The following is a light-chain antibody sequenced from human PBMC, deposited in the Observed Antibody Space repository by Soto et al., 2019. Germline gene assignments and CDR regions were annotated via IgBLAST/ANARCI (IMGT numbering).Light chain of an antibody. CDR1: QSVSSSY. CDR2: GAS. CDR3: QQYGRSPGLFT. J-gene: IGKJ3*01. V-gene: IGKV3-20*01. Sequence: EIVLTQSPGTLSLSPGEGATLSCRASQSVSSSYIAWYQQRPGQTPSLLIYGASTRATGIPDRFSGSGSGTHFTLTISSLEPEDFAVYYCQQYGRSPGLFTFGPGTKV.